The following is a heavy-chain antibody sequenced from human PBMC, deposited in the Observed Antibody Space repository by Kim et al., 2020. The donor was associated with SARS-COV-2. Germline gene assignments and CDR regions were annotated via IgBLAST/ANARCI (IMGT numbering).Heavy chain of an antibody. CDR3: ARDIGYYDSSGSDDAFDI. V-gene: IGHV1-46*01. D-gene: IGHD3-22*01. J-gene: IGHJ3*02. CDR1: GYTFTSYY. CDR2: INPSGGST. Sequence: ASVKVSCKASGYTFTSYYMHWVRQAPGQGLEWMGIINPSGGSTSYAQKFQGRVTMTRDTSTSTVYMELSSLRSEDTAVYYCARDIGYYDSSGSDDAFDIWGQGTMVTVSS.